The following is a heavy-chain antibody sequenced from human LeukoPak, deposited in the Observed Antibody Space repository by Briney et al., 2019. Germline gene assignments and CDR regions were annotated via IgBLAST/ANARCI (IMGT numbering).Heavy chain of an antibody. CDR3: ARDIGGYDEYYFDY. CDR2: IYYSGST. D-gene: IGHD5-12*01. Sequence: SETLSLTCTVSGGSISSYYWSWIRQPPGKGLEWIGYIYYSGSTNYNPSLKSRVTISVDTSKNQFSLKLSSVTAADTAVYYCARDIGGYDEYYFDYWGQGTLVTVSS. CDR1: GGSISSYY. V-gene: IGHV4-59*01. J-gene: IGHJ4*02.